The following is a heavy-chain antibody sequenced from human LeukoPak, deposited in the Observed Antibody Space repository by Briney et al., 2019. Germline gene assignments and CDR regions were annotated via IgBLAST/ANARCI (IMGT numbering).Heavy chain of an antibody. CDR3: AKSGGITIFGLVDY. J-gene: IGHJ4*02. D-gene: IGHD3-3*01. Sequence: GGSLRLSCAASGFAFGDYHMSWIRQAPGKGLEWVSYISRSSDYKDFADSVRGRFTVSRDNAKNSMYLQMNSLRAEDTAVYHCAKSGGITIFGLVDYWGQGTLVTVSS. V-gene: IGHV3-11*03. CDR1: GFAFGDYH. CDR2: ISRSSDYK.